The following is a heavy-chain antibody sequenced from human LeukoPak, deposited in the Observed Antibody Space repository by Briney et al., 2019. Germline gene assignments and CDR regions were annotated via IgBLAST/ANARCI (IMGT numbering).Heavy chain of an antibody. Sequence: SVKVSCKASGGTFSSYAISWVRQAPGQGLEWRGGIIPIFGTANYAQKFQGRVTITTDESTSTAYMELSSLRSEDTAVYYCAVPKGGSSWYAQIDYWGQGTLVTVSS. CDR1: GGTFSSYA. V-gene: IGHV1-69*05. J-gene: IGHJ4*02. CDR2: IIPIFGTA. CDR3: AVPKGGSSWYAQIDY. D-gene: IGHD6-13*01.